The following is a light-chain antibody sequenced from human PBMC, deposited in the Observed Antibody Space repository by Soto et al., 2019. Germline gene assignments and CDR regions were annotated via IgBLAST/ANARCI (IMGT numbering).Light chain of an antibody. Sequence: QSALTQPRSVSGSPGQSVTISCTGASSDVGGYNYVSWYQQHPGKAPKLMIYDVSKRPSGVPDRFSGSKSGNTASLTISGLQTEDEADYYCCSYGGNNNVLFGGGTKVTVL. CDR3: CSYGGNNNVL. CDR1: SSDVGGYNY. CDR2: DVS. J-gene: IGLJ2*01. V-gene: IGLV2-11*01.